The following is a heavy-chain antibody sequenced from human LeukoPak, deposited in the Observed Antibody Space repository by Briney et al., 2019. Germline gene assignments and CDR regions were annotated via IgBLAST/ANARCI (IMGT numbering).Heavy chain of an antibody. J-gene: IGHJ4*02. Sequence: ASVKVSCKVSGYTLTELSMHWVRQAPGKGLEWMGGFDPEDGKTIYAQKFQGRVTMTEDTSTDTAYMELSSLRSEDTAVYYCATRARKTYVWGSYYASDPFDYWGQGTLVTVSS. CDR1: GYTLTELS. CDR3: ATRARKTYVWGSYYASDPFDY. CDR2: FDPEDGKT. V-gene: IGHV1-24*01. D-gene: IGHD3-16*01.